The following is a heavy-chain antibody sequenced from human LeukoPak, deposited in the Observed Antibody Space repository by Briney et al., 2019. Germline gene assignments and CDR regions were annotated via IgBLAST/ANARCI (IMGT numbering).Heavy chain of an antibody. CDR1: GGTFSSYA. D-gene: IGHD3-3*01. Sequence: ASVKVSCKASGGTFSSYAISWVRQAPGQGLEWMGRIIPILDIANYAQKFQGRVTITADQSTSTAYMELSSLRSEDTAVYYCARGPGDFEEWFTYYFDYWGQGTLVTVSS. CDR3: ARGPGDFEEWFTYYFDY. CDR2: IIPILDIA. J-gene: IGHJ4*02. V-gene: IGHV1-69*04.